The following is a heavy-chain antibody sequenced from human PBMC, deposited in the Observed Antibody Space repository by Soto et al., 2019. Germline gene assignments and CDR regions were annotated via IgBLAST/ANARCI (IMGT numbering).Heavy chain of an antibody. Sequence: GGSLRLSCAASWYTFSSYDMHWVRQAPGKGLGWVAFISYDGSNKYYVESVNGRFTISRDNTKNSLYLEVHSLSAEDTAVYYCPRFSYYYDSSAYYFHQNFLDYWAQGTLVTVSS. D-gene: IGHD3-22*01. CDR3: PRFSYYYDSSAYYFHQNFLDY. V-gene: IGHV3-30-3*01. CDR1: WYTFSSYD. CDR2: ISYDGSNK. J-gene: IGHJ4*02.